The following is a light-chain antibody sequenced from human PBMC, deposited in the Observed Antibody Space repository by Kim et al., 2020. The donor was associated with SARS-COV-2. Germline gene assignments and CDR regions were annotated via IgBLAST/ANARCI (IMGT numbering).Light chain of an antibody. CDR1: SSDVGGNNY. J-gene: IGLJ1*01. Sequence: GQSITISCTGTSSDVGGNNYVTWYQQHPGKAPKVIIYDVTKRPSGISKRFSGSKSGNTASLTISGLQAEDEADYYCSSYSSSTTFVFGTGTKVTVL. V-gene: IGLV2-14*03. CDR2: DVT. CDR3: SSYSSSTTFV.